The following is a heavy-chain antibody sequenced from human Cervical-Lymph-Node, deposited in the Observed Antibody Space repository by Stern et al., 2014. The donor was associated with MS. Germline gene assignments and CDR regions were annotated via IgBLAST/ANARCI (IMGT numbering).Heavy chain of an antibody. V-gene: IGHV1-2*06. CDR1: GYTFTGYY. CDR3: ARGGIQLWLLDY. CDR2: INPNSGGT. J-gene: IGHJ4*02. D-gene: IGHD5-18*01. Sequence: QVQLEQSGAEVKKPGASVKVSCKASGYTFTGYYMHWVRQAPGQGLEWMGRINPNSGGTSYAQKFQGRVTMTRDTSISTAYMELSRLRSDDTAVYYCARGGIQLWLLDYWGQGTLVTVSS.